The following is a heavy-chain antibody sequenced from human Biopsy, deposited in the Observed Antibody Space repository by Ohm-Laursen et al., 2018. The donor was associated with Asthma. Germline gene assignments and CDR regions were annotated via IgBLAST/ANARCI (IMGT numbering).Heavy chain of an antibody. V-gene: IGHV1-69*06. CDR2: ICPVFVST. J-gene: IGHJ6*02. CDR1: GGTFGNYA. Sequence: SVKVSCKASGGTFGNYAISWVRQAPGLGLEWMGGICPVFVSTNIAQKFQGRVTISADIFTKTAYLEVSSLRSDDTAVYYCASPSSSREILYYYYNMDIWGQGTTVTV. D-gene: IGHD6-13*01. CDR3: ASPSSSREILYYYYNMDI.